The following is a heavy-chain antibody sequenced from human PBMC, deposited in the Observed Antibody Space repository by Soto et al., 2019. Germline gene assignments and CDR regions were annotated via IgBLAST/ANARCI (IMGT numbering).Heavy chain of an antibody. V-gene: IGHV3-7*05. J-gene: IGHJ4*02. CDR3: ARGGRYYFGY. Sequence: GGSLRLSCAASGFTFSGYWMSWVRQAPGEGLEWVANIKQDGSETHYVDSVKGRFTNSRDDAGNSLYLQINSLRAEDTAVYYCARGGRYYFGYWGQGTLVTVSS. CDR1: GFTFSGYW. CDR2: IKQDGSET.